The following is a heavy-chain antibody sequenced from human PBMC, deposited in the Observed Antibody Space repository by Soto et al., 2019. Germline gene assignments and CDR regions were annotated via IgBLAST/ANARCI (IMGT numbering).Heavy chain of an antibody. Sequence: PGGSLRLSCAASGFTFSNYAMNWVRQAPGKGLEWVSGTSGSGGSTYYADYVKGRFAISRDNSKNTLYLQLNGLRAEDTAVYYCAKGGYCSGGSCYTSKTYYYGMDVWGQGTTVTVSS. CDR2: TSGSGGST. V-gene: IGHV3-23*01. J-gene: IGHJ6*02. CDR1: GFTFSNYA. D-gene: IGHD2-15*01. CDR3: AKGGYCSGGSCYTSKTYYYGMDV.